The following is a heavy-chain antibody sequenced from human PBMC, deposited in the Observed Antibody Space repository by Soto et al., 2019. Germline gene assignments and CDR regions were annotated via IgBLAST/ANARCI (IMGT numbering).Heavy chain of an antibody. CDR1: GGSISSGGYY. D-gene: IGHD6-13*01. CDR3: AAGDSSSWYWFDP. CDR2: IYYSGST. J-gene: IGHJ5*02. Sequence: SETLSLTCTVSGGSISSGGYYWSWIRQHPGKGLEWIGYIYYSGSTYYNPSLKSRVTISVDTSKNQFSLKLSSVTAADTAVYYCAAGDSSSWYWFDPWGQGTLVTVSS. V-gene: IGHV4-31*03.